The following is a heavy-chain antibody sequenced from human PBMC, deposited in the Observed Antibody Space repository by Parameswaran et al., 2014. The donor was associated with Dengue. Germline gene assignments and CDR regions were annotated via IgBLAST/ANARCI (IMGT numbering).Heavy chain of an antibody. CDR3: ASGAWVQLWLHSLDY. CDR2: IYYSGST. Sequence: VRQMPGKGLEWIGSIYYSGSTYYNPSLKSRVTISVDTSKNQFSLKLSSVTAADTAVYYCASGAWVQLWLHSLDYWGQGTLVTVSS. J-gene: IGHJ4*02. D-gene: IGHD5-18*01. V-gene: IGHV4-39*01.